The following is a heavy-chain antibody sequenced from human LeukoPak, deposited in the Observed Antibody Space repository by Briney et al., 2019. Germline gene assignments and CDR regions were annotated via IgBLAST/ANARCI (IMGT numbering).Heavy chain of an antibody. D-gene: IGHD1-1*01. Sequence: ASAKVSCKASGYTFTNYAVHWVRQAPGHRLEWMGWISTYHGDTNYAQKLQGRVTMTTDTSTSTAYMELRSLRSDDTAVYYCARAGNWNDNVYSYYYYMDVWGKGTTVTVSS. CDR3: ARAGNWNDNVYSYYYYMDV. CDR2: ISTYHGDT. J-gene: IGHJ6*03. CDR1: GYTFTNYA. V-gene: IGHV1-18*01.